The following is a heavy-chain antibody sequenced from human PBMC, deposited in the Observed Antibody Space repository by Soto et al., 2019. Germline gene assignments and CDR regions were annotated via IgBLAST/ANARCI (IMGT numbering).Heavy chain of an antibody. J-gene: IGHJ6*02. CDR2: ISGSGGST. CDR1: GFTFSSYA. Sequence: GGSLRLSCAASGFTFSSYAMSWVRQAPGKGLEWVSAISGSGGSTYYADSVKGRFTISRDNSKNTLYLQMNSLRAEDTAVYYCARSITMVRGVIITAYYYGMDVWGQGTTVTVSS. D-gene: IGHD3-10*01. V-gene: IGHV3-23*01. CDR3: ARSITMVRGVIITAYYYGMDV.